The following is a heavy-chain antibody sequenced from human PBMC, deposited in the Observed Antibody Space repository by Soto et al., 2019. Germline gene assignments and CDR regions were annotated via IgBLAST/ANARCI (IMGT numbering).Heavy chain of an antibody. V-gene: IGHV4-31*03. CDR2: IFHTGTT. J-gene: IGHJ3*01. CDR1: GGSLSSGGYY. CDR3: ARGLGYDSNGRFLAAFDV. Sequence: QVQLQESGPGLLKPSETLSLTCSVSGGSLSSGGYYWTWIRQVPGKALEWIGYIFHTGTTFYNPSLKSRVVMSIEKSDNQFSLNLRSVTAADTAVYYCARGLGYDSNGRFLAAFDVWGQGTMVTVSS. D-gene: IGHD3-22*01.